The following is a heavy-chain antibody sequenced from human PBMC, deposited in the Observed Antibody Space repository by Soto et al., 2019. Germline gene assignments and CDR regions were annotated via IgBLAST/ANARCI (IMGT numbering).Heavy chain of an antibody. CDR1: GYSFTSYW. Sequence: PGESLKISCKGSGYSFTSYWISWVRQMPGKGLEWMGRIDPSDSYTNYSPSFQGHVTISADKSVSTAYLQWSSLKASDTAMYYRARSFTAAAGPTRFDPWGQGTLVTVSS. J-gene: IGHJ5*02. CDR3: ARSFTAAAGPTRFDP. D-gene: IGHD6-13*01. CDR2: IDPSDSYT. V-gene: IGHV5-10-1*01.